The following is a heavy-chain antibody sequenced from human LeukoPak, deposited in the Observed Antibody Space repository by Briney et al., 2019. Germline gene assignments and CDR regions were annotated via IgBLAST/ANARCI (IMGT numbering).Heavy chain of an antibody. J-gene: IGHJ4*02. CDR1: GGTFSSNV. V-gene: IGHV1-69*04. CDR2: IIPIVGTT. CDR3: ARGKGFVGHFDS. Sequence: AASVKVSCKAPGGTFSSNVISWVRQAPGQGPEWMGRIIPIVGTTEYADKLQGRVTITADKPTNTVYMELRSLTSEDTALYYCARGKGFVGHFDSWGQGTLVTVSS. D-gene: IGHD2-15*01.